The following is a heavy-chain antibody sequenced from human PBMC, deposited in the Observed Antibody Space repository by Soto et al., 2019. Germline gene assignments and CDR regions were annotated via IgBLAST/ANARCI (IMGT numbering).Heavy chain of an antibody. D-gene: IGHD3-22*01. V-gene: IGHV1-18*01. CDR3: ARESSGYLIDY. Sequence: ASLKVSCKASGYTVTSYGISWVRQAPGQGLEWMGWISPYNRNTNYAQKLQGRVTMTTDTSTSTAYMELRSLRSDVTAVYYCARESSGYLIDYWGQGTLVTVSS. J-gene: IGHJ4*02. CDR1: GYTVTSYG. CDR2: ISPYNRNT.